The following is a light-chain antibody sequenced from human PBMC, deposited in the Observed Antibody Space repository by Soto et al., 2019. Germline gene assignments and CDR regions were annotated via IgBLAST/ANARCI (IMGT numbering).Light chain of an antibody. CDR2: LEGSGSY. Sequence: QSVLTQSSSASASLGSSVKLTCTLSSGHSSYIIAWHQQQPGKAPRYLMKLEGSGSYNKGSGVPDRFSGSSSRADRYLTISNLQSEDEADYYCETWDSNTKVFGEGTKLTVL. J-gene: IGLJ3*02. CDR3: ETWDSNTKV. V-gene: IGLV4-60*03. CDR1: SGHSSYI.